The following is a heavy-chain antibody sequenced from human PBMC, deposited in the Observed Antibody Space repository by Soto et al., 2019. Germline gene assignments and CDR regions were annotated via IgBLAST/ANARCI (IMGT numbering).Heavy chain of an antibody. D-gene: IGHD6-19*01. Sequence: PVECVNSSCKVSGYSFTSYWIGWVLQMPGKGLGWMGIIYPGDSDTRYSPSFQCQVTISADKSISTAYLQWSSLKASDTAMYYCARQGSRWHGPFDSYYYGMDVWGQGTTVTVSS. CDR2: IYPGDSDT. CDR3: ARQGSRWHGPFDSYYYGMDV. V-gene: IGHV5-51*01. CDR1: GYSFTSYW. J-gene: IGHJ6*01.